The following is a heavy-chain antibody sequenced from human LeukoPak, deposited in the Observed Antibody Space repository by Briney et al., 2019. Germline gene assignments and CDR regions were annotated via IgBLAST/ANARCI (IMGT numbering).Heavy chain of an antibody. J-gene: IGHJ5*02. CDR2: IIPIFGTA. CDR3: ARSPRGGYYDSSGYYCP. Sequence: SVKVSCKASGGTFSSYAISWVRQAPGQGLEWMGGIIPIFGTANYAQKFQSRVTITADESTSTAYMELSSLRSEDTAVYYCARSPRGGYYDSSGYYCPWGQGTLATVSS. CDR1: GGTFSSYA. D-gene: IGHD3-22*01. V-gene: IGHV1-69*13.